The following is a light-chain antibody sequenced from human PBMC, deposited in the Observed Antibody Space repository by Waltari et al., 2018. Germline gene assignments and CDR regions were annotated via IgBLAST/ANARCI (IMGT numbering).Light chain of an antibody. J-gene: IGLJ1*01. CDR3: NSRESIDNPIYV. V-gene: IGLV3-19*01. CDR1: SLRTSH. CDR2: GEN. Sequence: SSELTQVPAASVAFGQTVRLTSHGDSLRTSHANWYQQEPGQAPLLVMYGENNRPSYIPDRFSASTAGNTASLTISGTQAEDEADYYCNSRESIDNPIYVFGTGTKVTVL.